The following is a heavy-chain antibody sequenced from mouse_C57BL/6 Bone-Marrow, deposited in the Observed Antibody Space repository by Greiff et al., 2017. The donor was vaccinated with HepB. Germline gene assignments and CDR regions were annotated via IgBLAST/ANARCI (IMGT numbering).Heavy chain of an antibody. D-gene: IGHD1-1*01. Sequence: EVKLVESGGGLVQPGGSLKLSCAASGFTFSDYYMYWVRQTPEKRLEWVAYISNGGGSTYYPDTVKGRFTISRDNAKNTLYLQMSRLKSEDTAMYYCARPLITTVVASGYWGQGTSVTVSS. CDR3: ARPLITTVVASGY. V-gene: IGHV5-12*01. CDR2: ISNGGGST. J-gene: IGHJ4*01. CDR1: GFTFSDYY.